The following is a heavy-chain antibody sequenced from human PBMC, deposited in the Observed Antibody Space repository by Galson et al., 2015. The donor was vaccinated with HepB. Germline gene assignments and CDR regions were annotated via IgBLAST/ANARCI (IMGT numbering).Heavy chain of an antibody. J-gene: IGHJ4*02. V-gene: IGHV3-48*02. CDR3: AREPPWVLLGGGFDY. CDR1: GFTFSSYS. D-gene: IGHD1-26*01. Sequence: SLRLSCAASGFTFSSYSMNWVRQAPGKGLEWVSYISSSSSTIYYADSVKGRFTISRDNAKNSLYLQMNSLRDEDTAVYYCAREPPWVLLGGGFDYWGQGALVTVSS. CDR2: ISSSSSTI.